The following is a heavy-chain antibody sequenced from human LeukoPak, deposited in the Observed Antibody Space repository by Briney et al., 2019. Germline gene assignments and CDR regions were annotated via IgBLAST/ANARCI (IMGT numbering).Heavy chain of an antibody. CDR1: GYTFTRWN. CDR2: ISTYNGDT. CDR3: ARDLDWVFDL. D-gene: IGHD3-9*01. J-gene: IGHJ2*01. Sequence: ASVKVSCKASGYTFTRWNFSWVRQAPGQGLEWMGLISTYNGDTKYAQKFQGRVTMTTDTSTSTAYIEVRSLTSDDTAVYYGARDLDWVFDLWGRGTLVTVSS. V-gene: IGHV1-18*01.